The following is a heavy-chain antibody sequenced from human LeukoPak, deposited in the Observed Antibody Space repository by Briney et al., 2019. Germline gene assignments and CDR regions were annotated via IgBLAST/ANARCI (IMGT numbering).Heavy chain of an antibody. J-gene: IGHJ4*02. V-gene: IGHV3-23*01. CDR2: ISGSGGST. CDR1: GFTFSSYA. CDR3: YTYYFDSSGYYYEAGGDY. Sequence: PGGSLRLSCAASGFTFSSYAMHWVRQAPGKGLEWVSAISGSGGSTYYADSVKGRFTISRDNSMDTLYLQMNSLRAEDTAVYYCYTYYFDSSGYYYEAGGDYWGQGTLVTVSS. D-gene: IGHD3-22*01.